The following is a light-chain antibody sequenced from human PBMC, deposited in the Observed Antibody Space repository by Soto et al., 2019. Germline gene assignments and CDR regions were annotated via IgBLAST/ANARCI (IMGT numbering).Light chain of an antibody. J-gene: IGLJ1*01. CDR2: EVT. V-gene: IGLV2-23*02. CDR3: CSYAGSNIFDV. CDR1: SSDLGSYDL. Sequence: QSALTQPASVSGSPGQSITISCTGTSSDLGSYDLVSWYQQHPGRAPKLIIFEVTKRPSGVSNRFSGSKSGSTASLTISGLQAEDEADYYCCSYAGSNIFDVFGTGTKLTVL.